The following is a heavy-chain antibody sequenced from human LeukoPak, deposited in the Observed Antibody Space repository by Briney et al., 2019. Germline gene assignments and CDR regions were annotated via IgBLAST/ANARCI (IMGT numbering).Heavy chain of an antibody. Sequence: SETLSLTCTVSGDSISSSSYYWGWIRQPPGKGLEWIGYIYYSGSTSYNPSLKSRVTISVDTSKNQFSLKLSSVAAADTAVYYCALNLEVVVVVVARDAFDIWGQGTMVTVSS. CDR2: IYYSGST. CDR3: ALNLEVVVVVVARDAFDI. CDR1: GDSISSSSYY. V-gene: IGHV4-61*05. J-gene: IGHJ3*02. D-gene: IGHD2-15*01.